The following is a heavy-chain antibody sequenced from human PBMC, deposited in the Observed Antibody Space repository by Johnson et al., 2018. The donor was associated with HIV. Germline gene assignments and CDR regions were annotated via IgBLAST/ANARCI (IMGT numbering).Heavy chain of an antibody. V-gene: IGHV3-30*04. Sequence: QMQLVESGGGVVQPGRSLRLSCAASGFTFSSYAMHWVRQAPAKGLQWVAVISYDGSDKDYADSVKGRFTISRDNSKNTLYLQMNSLRAEDTAVYYCARVRPNPTVTTRGAAFDIWGQGTMVTVSS. D-gene: IGHD4-17*01. J-gene: IGHJ3*02. CDR2: ISYDGSDK. CDR1: GFTFSSYA. CDR3: ARVRPNPTVTTRGAAFDI.